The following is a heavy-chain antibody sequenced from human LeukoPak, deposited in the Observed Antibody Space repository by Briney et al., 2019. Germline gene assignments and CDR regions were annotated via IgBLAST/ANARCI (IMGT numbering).Heavy chain of an antibody. D-gene: IGHD3-22*01. CDR1: GGSISSGDYY. Sequence: SETLSLTCTVSGGSISSGDYYWSWIRQPPGKGLEWIAYMYYSGSTYYNPFLKGRVTMSADTSKNQLSLKLSSVTAADTAVYYCARPYYYDSRIDPWGQGILVTVSS. CDR3: ARPYYYDSRIDP. CDR2: MYYSGST. V-gene: IGHV4-30-4*01. J-gene: IGHJ5*02.